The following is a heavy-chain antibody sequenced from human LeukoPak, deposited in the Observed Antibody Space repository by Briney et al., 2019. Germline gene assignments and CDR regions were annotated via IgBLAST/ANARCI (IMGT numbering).Heavy chain of an antibody. CDR3: ARGAGYDSSGYSENIDY. CDR2: IYPGDSDT. J-gene: IGHJ4*02. Sequence: GESLKISCKGSGYSFTTYWIGWVRQMPGKGLEWMGIIYPGDSDTRYSPSFQGQVTISADKSISTAYLQWSSLRASDTAMYYCARGAGYDSSGYSENIDYWGQGILVTVSS. D-gene: IGHD3-22*01. V-gene: IGHV5-51*01. CDR1: GYSFTTYW.